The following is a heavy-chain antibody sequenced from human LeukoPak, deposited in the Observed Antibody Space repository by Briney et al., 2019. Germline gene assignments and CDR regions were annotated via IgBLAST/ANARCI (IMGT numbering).Heavy chain of an antibody. CDR1: GYTFTGYY. Sequence: GASVKVSCKASGYTFTGYYMHWVRQAPGQGLEWMGWISAYNGNTNYAQKLQGRVTMTTDTSTSTAYMELRSLRSDDTAVYYCARVEASMSGQDYMDVWGKGTTVTVSS. V-gene: IGHV1-18*04. D-gene: IGHD2/OR15-2a*01. CDR3: ARVEASMSGQDYMDV. J-gene: IGHJ6*03. CDR2: ISAYNGNT.